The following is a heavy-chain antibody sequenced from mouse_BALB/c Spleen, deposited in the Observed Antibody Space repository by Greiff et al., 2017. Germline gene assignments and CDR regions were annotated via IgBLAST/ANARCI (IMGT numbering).Heavy chain of an antibody. CDR1: GFTFSSYA. D-gene: IGHD2-4*01. CDR3: AREGDDYAGWFAY. Sequence: EVKLMESGGGLVKPGGSLKLSCAASGFTFSSYAMSWVRQTPEKRLEWVASISSGGSTYYPDSVKGRFTISRDNARNILYLQMSSLRSEDTAMYYCAREGDDYAGWFAYWGQGTLVTVSA. CDR2: ISSGGST. V-gene: IGHV5-6-5*01. J-gene: IGHJ3*01.